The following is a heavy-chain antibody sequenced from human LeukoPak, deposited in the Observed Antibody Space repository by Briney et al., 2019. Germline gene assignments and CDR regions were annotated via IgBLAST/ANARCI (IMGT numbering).Heavy chain of an antibody. Sequence: PGGSLRLSCAASGFTFSSYAMSSVRQAPGKGLEWVSAISGSGGSTYYADSVKGRFTISRDNSKNTLYLQMNSLRAEDTAVYYCAKGDYGDYVFFDYWGQGTLVTVSS. J-gene: IGHJ4*02. CDR1: GFTFSSYA. D-gene: IGHD4-17*01. CDR2: ISGSGGST. V-gene: IGHV3-23*01. CDR3: AKGDYGDYVFFDY.